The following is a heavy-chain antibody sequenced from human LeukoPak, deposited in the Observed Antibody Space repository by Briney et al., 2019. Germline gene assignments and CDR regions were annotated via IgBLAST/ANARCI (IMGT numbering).Heavy chain of an antibody. CDR1: GYTLTESS. D-gene: IGHD2-15*01. CDR2: FDPEDGET. V-gene: IGHV1-24*01. J-gene: IGHJ6*04. Sequence: ASVKVSCKVSGYTLTESSMHWVRQAPGKGLEWMGGFDPEDGETIYAQKFQGRVTVTEDTSTDTAYMELSSLRSGDTAVYYCATDGSDCSGGSCYSYGMDVWGKGTTATVSS. CDR3: ATDGSDCSGGSCYSYGMDV.